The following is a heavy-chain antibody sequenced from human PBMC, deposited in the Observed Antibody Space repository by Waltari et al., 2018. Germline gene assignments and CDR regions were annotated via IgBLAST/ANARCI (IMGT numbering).Heavy chain of an antibody. Sequence: QVQLQQWGAGLLKPSETLPLTCAVYGGSFSGYYWRWIRPPPGKGLAWIGEINHSGSTNYNPSLKSRVTISVDTSKNQFSLKLSSVTAADTAVYYCARGLRQGYCSSTSCYATRGAYYYYYYMDVWGKGTTVTVSS. CDR3: ARGLRQGYCSSTSCYATRGAYYYYYYMDV. J-gene: IGHJ6*03. CDR2: INHSGST. D-gene: IGHD2-2*01. V-gene: IGHV4-34*01. CDR1: GGSFSGYY.